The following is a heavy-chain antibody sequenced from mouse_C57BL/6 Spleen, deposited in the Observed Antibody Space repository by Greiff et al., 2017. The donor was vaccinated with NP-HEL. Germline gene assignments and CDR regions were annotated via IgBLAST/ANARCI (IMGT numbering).Heavy chain of an antibody. Sequence: VKLMESGAELVRPGASVTLSCKASGYTFTDYEMHWVKQTPVHGLEWIGAIDPETGGTAYNQKFKGKAILTADKSSSTAYMELRSLTSEDSAVYYCTRSGEPRYYFDYWGQGTTLTVSS. CDR3: TRSGEPRYYFDY. V-gene: IGHV1-15*01. J-gene: IGHJ2*01. D-gene: IGHD3-1*01. CDR2: IDPETGGT. CDR1: GYTFTDYE.